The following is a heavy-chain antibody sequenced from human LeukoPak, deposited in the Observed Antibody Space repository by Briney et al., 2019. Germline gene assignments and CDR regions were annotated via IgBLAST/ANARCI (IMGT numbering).Heavy chain of an antibody. CDR3: AKDITPKSAVLRYFDWSPYYYYGMDV. CDR1: GFTFDDYA. V-gene: IGHV3-9*01. J-gene: IGHJ6*02. D-gene: IGHD3-9*01. Sequence: PGGSLRLSCAASGFTFDDYAMHWVRQAPGKGLEWVSGISWNSGSIGYADSVKGRFTISRDNAKNSLYLQMNSLRAEDTALYYCAKDITPKSAVLRYFDWSPYYYYGMDVWGQGTTVTVSS. CDR2: ISWNSGSI.